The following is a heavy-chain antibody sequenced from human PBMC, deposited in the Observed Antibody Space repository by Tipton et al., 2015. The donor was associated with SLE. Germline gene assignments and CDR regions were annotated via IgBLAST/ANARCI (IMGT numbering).Heavy chain of an antibody. Sequence: TLSLTCTVSGGSISGGDYYWGWIRQPPGKGLEWIGNIYYRGNTYSSPSLKSRVTISLDTSKNQISLQLGSVTAADTAVYYCARSDIGTYPYHFDYWGQGTLVTVSS. D-gene: IGHD1-26*01. CDR1: GGSISGGDYY. CDR3: ARSDIGTYPYHFDY. J-gene: IGHJ4*02. CDR2: IYYRGNT. V-gene: IGHV4-39*07.